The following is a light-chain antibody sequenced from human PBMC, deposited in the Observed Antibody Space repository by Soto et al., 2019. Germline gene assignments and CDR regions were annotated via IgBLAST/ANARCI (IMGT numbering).Light chain of an antibody. J-gene: IGLJ2*01. CDR2: EVS. CDR1: SSDVGGYNY. Sequence: LTQPPSASGSPGQSVTISCTGTSSDVGGYNYVSWYQQHPGKAPKLMIYEVSKRPSGVPDRFSGSKSGNTASLTVSGLQAEDEADYYCSSYAGSNTNVVFGGGTKLPS. CDR3: SSYAGSNTNVV. V-gene: IGLV2-8*01.